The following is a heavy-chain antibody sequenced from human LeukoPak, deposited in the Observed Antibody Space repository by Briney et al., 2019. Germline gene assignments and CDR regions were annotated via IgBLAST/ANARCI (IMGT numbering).Heavy chain of an antibody. Sequence: PSETLSLTCTVSGGSISSYYWSWIRQPAGKGLEWIGRIYTSGSTNYNPSLKSRVTMSVDTSKNQFSLKLSSVTAADTAVYYCARDRYYYDSSGYLFDYWGQGTLVTVSS. CDR2: IYTSGST. CDR1: GGSISSYY. J-gene: IGHJ4*02. V-gene: IGHV4-4*07. CDR3: ARDRYYYDSSGYLFDY. D-gene: IGHD3-22*01.